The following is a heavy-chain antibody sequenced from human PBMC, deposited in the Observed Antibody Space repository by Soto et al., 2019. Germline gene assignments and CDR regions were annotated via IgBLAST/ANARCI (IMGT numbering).Heavy chain of an antibody. D-gene: IGHD2-8*01. CDR3: ATRDCTNNVCHFP. CDR2: IHHTGSTT. V-gene: IGHV4-4*02. CDR1: GVSISTNDW. Sequence: SDTLSLTCAVSGVSISTNDWWTLVRHPPGKGLEWIGDIHHTGSTTNYSPSLQSRVTVSIDKSENQFSLRLTSVTAADTAVYYCATRDCTNNVCHFPWGQGTLVTVSS. J-gene: IGHJ5*02.